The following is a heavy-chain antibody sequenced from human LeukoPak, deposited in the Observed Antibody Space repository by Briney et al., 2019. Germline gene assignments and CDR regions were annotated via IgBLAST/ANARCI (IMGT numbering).Heavy chain of an antibody. CDR3: ARVFRPSLTVFIIRGAFDI. J-gene: IGHJ3*02. CDR2: VSSSSSNI. V-gene: IGHV3-48*04. D-gene: IGHD3-3*01. Sequence: GGSLRLSCVASGFIFSSYSMNWVRQASGKGLEWISHVSSSSSNIYYADSVKGRFTISRDNAKNSLYLQMNSLRAEDTAVYYCARVFRPSLTVFIIRGAFDIWGQGTMVTVSS. CDR1: GFIFSSYS.